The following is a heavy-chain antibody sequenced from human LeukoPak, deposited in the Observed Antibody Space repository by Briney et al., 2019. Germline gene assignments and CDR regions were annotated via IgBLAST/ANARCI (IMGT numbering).Heavy chain of an antibody. Sequence: SETLSLTCTVSGGSISSYYWSWIRQPPGKGLEWIGYIYYSGSTNYNPSLKSRVTISVDTSKNQFSLKLSSVTAADTAVYYCARGGGSYSGSYSRAFDYWGQGTLVTVSA. CDR3: ARGGGSYSGSYSRAFDY. D-gene: IGHD1-26*01. V-gene: IGHV4-59*01. CDR2: IYYSGST. CDR1: GGSISSYY. J-gene: IGHJ4*02.